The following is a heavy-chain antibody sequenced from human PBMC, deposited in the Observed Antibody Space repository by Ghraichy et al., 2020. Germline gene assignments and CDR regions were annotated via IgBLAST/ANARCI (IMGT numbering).Heavy chain of an antibody. V-gene: IGHV1-3*01. CDR3: ARGGSRSGWWGGDY. Sequence: VKVSCKASGYTFTSYAMHWVRQAPGQRLEWMGWINAGNGNTKYSQKFQGRVTITRATSASTAYMELSSLRSEDTAVYYCARGGSRSGWWGGDYWGHGTLVTVSS. D-gene: IGHD6-19*01. CDR2: INAGNGNT. J-gene: IGHJ4*01. CDR1: GYTFTSYA.